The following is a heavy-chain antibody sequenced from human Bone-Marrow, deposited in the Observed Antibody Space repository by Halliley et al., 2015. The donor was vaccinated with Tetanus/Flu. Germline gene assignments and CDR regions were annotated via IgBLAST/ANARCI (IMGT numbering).Heavy chain of an antibody. CDR3: ARYGTYYYAMDV. CDR2: INYDGSST. Sequence: WVAHINYDGSSTNYADSVRGRFTISRDAGKNTLYLQMNSLRDEDTGVYFCARYGTYYYAMDVWGQGTTVTVSS. J-gene: IGHJ6*02. D-gene: IGHD3-10*01. V-gene: IGHV3-74*01.